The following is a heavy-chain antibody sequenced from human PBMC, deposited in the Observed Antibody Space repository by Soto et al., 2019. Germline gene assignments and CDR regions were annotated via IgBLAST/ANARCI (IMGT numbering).Heavy chain of an antibody. D-gene: IGHD6-19*01. Sequence: QVQLVESGGGVVQPGRSLRLSCAASGFIFSGYDMHWVRQAPGKGLEWVAGISYDGSKKYYAESVKGRFTIYRDNSKNTLFLQMSSLRAADTAVHFCAKEESSGWYTYFDYWGQGSLVTVS. J-gene: IGHJ4*02. CDR3: AKEESSGWYTYFDY. V-gene: IGHV3-30*18. CDR1: GFIFSGYD. CDR2: ISYDGSKK.